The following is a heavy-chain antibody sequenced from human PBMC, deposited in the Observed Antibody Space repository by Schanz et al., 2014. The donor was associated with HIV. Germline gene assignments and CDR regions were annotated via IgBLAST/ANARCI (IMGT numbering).Heavy chain of an antibody. CDR3: ARDRRDGYNSLDY. D-gene: IGHD5-12*01. CDR2: IKQDESEN. J-gene: IGHJ4*02. V-gene: IGHV3-7*01. Sequence: VQLVESGGGVAQPGRSLRLSCAASGFTFSAYWMSWVRQAPGKGLEWVANIKQDESENYYVDSVKGRFTISRDNAKNSLYLQMNSLRVEDTAVYYCARDRRDGYNSLDYWGQGTLVTVSS. CDR1: GFTFSAYW.